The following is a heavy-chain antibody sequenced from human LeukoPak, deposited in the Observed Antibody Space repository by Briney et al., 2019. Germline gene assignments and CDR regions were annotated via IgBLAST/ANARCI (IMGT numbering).Heavy chain of an antibody. CDR1: GFTFNSYS. D-gene: IGHD5-24*01. CDR2: ISSSSSSI. J-gene: IGHJ4*02. CDR3: ARVVDDFDY. V-gene: IGHV3-21*01. Sequence: GGSLRLSCAASGFTFNSYSMNWVRQAPGKGLEWVSSISSSSSSIYYADSVKGRFTISRDNAKNSLYLQMNSLRAEDTAVFYCARVVDDFDYWGQGTLVTVSS.